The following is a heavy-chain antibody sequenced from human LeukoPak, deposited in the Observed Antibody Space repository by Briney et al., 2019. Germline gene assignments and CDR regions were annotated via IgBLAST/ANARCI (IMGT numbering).Heavy chain of an antibody. J-gene: IGHJ4*02. CDR3: AKFGGVGSYYATFDYY. V-gene: IGHV3-23*01. Sequence: GGSLRLSCAASGFTFSSYAMSWVRQAPGKGLEWVSAISGSGGSTYYADSVKGRFTISRDNSKNTLYLQMNSLRAEDTAVYYCAKFGGVGSYYATFDYYWGQGTLATVSS. D-gene: IGHD3-10*01. CDR2: ISGSGGST. CDR1: GFTFSSYA.